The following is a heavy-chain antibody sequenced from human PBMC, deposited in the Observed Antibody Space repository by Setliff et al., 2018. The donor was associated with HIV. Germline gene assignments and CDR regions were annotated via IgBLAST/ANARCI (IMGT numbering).Heavy chain of an antibody. Sequence: ASVQVSCKASGYTFTSYYMHWVRQAPGQGLEWMGIINPSGGSTSYAQKFQGRVTMTRDTSTSTVYMELSSLRSEDTAVYFCARLGSGWSDSYYYAMDVWGQGTTVTVSS. CDR3: ARLGSGWSDSYYYAMDV. CDR2: INPSGGST. V-gene: IGHV1-46*01. J-gene: IGHJ6*02. CDR1: GYTFTSYY. D-gene: IGHD6-19*01.